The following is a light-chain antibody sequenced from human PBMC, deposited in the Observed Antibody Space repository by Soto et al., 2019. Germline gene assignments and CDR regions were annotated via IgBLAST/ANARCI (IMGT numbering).Light chain of an antibody. CDR2: GAS. CDR1: QSVSSN. Sequence: EIVMTQSPATLSVSPGERVTLSCRARQSVSSNLAWYQQKPGQAPRLLIYGASTRATGIPARFSGSGSGTEFPLTISSLQSEDFAVYYCQQYNNWPLTVGGGTKVEIK. V-gene: IGKV3-15*01. J-gene: IGKJ4*01. CDR3: QQYNNWPLT.